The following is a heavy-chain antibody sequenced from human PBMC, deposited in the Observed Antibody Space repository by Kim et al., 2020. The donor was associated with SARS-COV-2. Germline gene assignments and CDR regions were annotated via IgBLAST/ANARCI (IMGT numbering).Heavy chain of an antibody. CDR3: ARAPIAAAGTGFDY. J-gene: IGHJ4*02. CDR1: GGSISSGGYY. Sequence: SETLSLTCTVSGGSISSGGYYWSWIRQHPGKGLEWIGYIYYSGSTYYNPSLKSRVTISVDTSKNQFSLKLSSVTAADTAVYYCARAPIAAAGTGFDYWGQGTLVTVSS. V-gene: IGHV4-31*03. D-gene: IGHD6-13*01. CDR2: IYYSGST.